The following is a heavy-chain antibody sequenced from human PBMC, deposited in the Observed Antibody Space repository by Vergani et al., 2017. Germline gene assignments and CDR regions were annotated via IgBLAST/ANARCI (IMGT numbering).Heavy chain of an antibody. Sequence: QVRLQESGPGLLKPSQTLSLTCTVSGGSISGGGYYWNWIRQRPGKGLGWIGYLHNSGGTYYKPSLESRLTLSLDTYKNQFSLKLCSVTAADTAVYYCGTDRQNNYFYFYMAVWGKGTTVTVSS. J-gene: IGHJ6*03. CDR2: LHNSGGT. V-gene: IGHV4-31*04. CDR3: GTDRQNNYFYFYMAV. CDR1: GGSISGGGYY. D-gene: IGHD2/OR15-2a*01.